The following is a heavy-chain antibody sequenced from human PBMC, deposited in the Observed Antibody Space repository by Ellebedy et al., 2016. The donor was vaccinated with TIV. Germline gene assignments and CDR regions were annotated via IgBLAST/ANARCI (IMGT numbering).Heavy chain of an antibody. J-gene: IGHJ4*02. CDR2: IYPGDSDT. CDR1: GYSFTSYW. Sequence: GGSLRLXCKGSGYSFTSYWIGWVRQMPGKGLEWMGIIYPGDSDTRYSPSFQGQVTISADKSISTAYLQWSSLKASDTAMYYCARQGHYDILTGYFDYWGQGTLVTVSS. CDR3: ARQGHYDILTGYFDY. D-gene: IGHD3-9*01. V-gene: IGHV5-51*01.